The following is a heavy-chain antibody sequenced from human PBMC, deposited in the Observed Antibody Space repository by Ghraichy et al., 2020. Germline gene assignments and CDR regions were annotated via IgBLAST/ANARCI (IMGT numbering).Heavy chain of an antibody. J-gene: IGHJ4*02. CDR1: GYSITGYY. D-gene: IGHD3-3*01. V-gene: IGHV4-59*01. CDR2: IHYSGST. Sequence: SETLSPTCTVSGYSITGYYWSWIRQPPGKGLEWIGYIHYSGSTNYNPSLKSRVTISVDTSKNQFSLKMTSVTAADTAVYYCARGERLGLDYWGQGPLVTVSS. CDR3: ARGERLGLDY.